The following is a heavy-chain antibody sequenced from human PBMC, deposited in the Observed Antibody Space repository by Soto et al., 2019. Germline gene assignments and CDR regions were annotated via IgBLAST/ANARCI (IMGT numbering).Heavy chain of an antibody. Sequence: PWGSLRLSCAAPGFTFSTYAMNWVRQAPGRGLEWLSSISGSGGSTYSSASVKGRFTISIDNPKNTLYLQIDGLRADDTAVYYCAKVPSGCYRYIDYWGQGTLVTVSS. J-gene: IGHJ4*02. V-gene: IGHV3-23*01. CDR1: GFTFSTYA. D-gene: IGHD6-19*01. CDR2: ISGSGGST. CDR3: AKVPSGCYRYIDY.